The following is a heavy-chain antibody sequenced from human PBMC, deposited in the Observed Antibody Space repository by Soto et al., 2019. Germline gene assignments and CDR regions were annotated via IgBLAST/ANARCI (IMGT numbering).Heavy chain of an antibody. CDR3: AKDGEGYGSYYYYGMDV. CDR2: ISWDGGST. CDR1: GFTFDDYT. D-gene: IGHD3-10*01. J-gene: IGHJ6*02. Sequence: GGSLRLSCAASGFTFDDYTMHWVRQAPGKGLEWVSLISWDGGSTYYADSVKGRFTISRDNSKNSLYLQMNSLRTEDTALYYCAKDGEGYGSYYYYGMDVWGQGTMVTVSS. V-gene: IGHV3-43*01.